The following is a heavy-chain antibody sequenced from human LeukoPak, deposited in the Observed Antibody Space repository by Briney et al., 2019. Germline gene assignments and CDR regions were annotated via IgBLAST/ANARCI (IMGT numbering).Heavy chain of an antibody. V-gene: IGHV1-2*02. CDR1: GYTFTGYY. D-gene: IGHD6-6*01. J-gene: IGHJ5*02. CDR2: INPNSGGT. Sequence: ASVKVSCKASGYTFTGYYMHWVRQAPGQGLEWMGWINPNSGGTNYAQKFQGRVTMTRDTSISTAYMELSRLRSEDTAVYYCARVRQLVSWFDPWGQGTLVTVSS. CDR3: ARVRQLVSWFDP.